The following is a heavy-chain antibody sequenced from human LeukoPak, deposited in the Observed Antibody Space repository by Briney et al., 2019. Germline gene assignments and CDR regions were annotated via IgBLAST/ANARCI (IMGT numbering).Heavy chain of an antibody. CDR1: GGSFSAYY. J-gene: IGHJ3*02. D-gene: IGHD3-22*01. CDR3: ASRNYYDSSGYYSHAFDI. CDR2: IYTSGST. Sequence: SETLSLTCVVYGGSFSAYYWSWIRQPAGKGLEWIGRIYTSGSTNYNPSLKSRVTISVDTSRNQFSLKLSSVTAADTAVYYCASRNYYDSSGYYSHAFDIWGQGTMVTVSS. V-gene: IGHV4-59*10.